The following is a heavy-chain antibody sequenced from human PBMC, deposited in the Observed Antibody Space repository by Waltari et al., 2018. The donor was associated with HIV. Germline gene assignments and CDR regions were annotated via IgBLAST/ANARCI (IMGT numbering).Heavy chain of an antibody. CDR2: IYYSGST. J-gene: IGHJ4*02. CDR3: AREDSGYDLLFDY. CDR1: GGSISSSY. V-gene: IGHV4-59*01. D-gene: IGHD5-12*01. Sequence: QVQLQESGPGLVKPSETLSLTCTVSGGSISSSYWSWIRQPPGKGLEWIGYIYYSGSTNYNPSLKSRVTISVDTSKNQFSLKLSSVTAADTAVYYCAREDSGYDLLFDYWGQGTLVTVSS.